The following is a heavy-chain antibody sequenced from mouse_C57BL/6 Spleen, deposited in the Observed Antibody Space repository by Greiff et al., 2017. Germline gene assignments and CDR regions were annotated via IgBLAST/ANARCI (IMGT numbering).Heavy chain of an antibody. V-gene: IGHV5-4*01. CDR2: IRACGSYT. CDR3: AREALAY. Sequence: EVKLMESGGGLVKPGGSLKLSCAASGFTFSSYAMPWVRQTPDKRLEWVATIRACGSYTSYPDNVKGRVTISRDKAKNNLYLQMSHVMSEDTAMYYCAREALAYWGQGTLVTVSA. CDR1: GFTFSSYA. J-gene: IGHJ3*01.